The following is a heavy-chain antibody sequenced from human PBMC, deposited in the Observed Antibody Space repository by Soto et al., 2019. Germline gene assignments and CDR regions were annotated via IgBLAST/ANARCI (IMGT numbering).Heavy chain of an antibody. CDR1: GFTVSSNY. Sequence: SXGSLRLSGAASGFTVSSNYVSWVRQAPGKGLEWVSVIYSVGSTYYADSVKGRFTISRDNSKNTLYLQMNSLRAEDTAVYYCARGYYYDSSGSDFDYWGQGTLVTVSS. V-gene: IGHV3-53*01. CDR3: ARGYYYDSSGSDFDY. J-gene: IGHJ4*02. D-gene: IGHD3-22*01. CDR2: IYSVGST.